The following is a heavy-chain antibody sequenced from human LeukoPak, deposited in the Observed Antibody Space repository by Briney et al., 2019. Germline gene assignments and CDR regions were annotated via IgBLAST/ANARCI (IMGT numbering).Heavy chain of an antibody. CDR2: IKYDGSEK. CDR3: ARLSSGSWFDY. CDR1: GLSFSGQW. Sequence: GSLRLSCTASGLSFSGQWMNWVRQSPGQGLEWVANIKYDGSEKYYVDSVKGRFTISREDAKNSLSLQMNSLRAEDTAVYYCARLSSGSWFDYWGQGTLVTVSS. J-gene: IGHJ4*02. V-gene: IGHV3-7*01. D-gene: IGHD6-19*01.